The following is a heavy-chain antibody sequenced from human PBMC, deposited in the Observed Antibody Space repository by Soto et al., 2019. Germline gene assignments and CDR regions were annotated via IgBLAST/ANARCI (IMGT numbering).Heavy chain of an antibody. CDR3: ARGRTIFGGNWFDP. CDR1: GGSFSGYY. Sequence: PSETLSLTCAFYGGSFSGYYWSLIRQPPGKGLEWIGEINHSGSTNYNPSLKSRVTITRDTSASTAYMELSSLRSEDTAVYYCARGRTIFGGNWFDPWGQGTLVTVSS. CDR2: INHSGST. J-gene: IGHJ5*02. D-gene: IGHD3-3*01. V-gene: IGHV4-34*01.